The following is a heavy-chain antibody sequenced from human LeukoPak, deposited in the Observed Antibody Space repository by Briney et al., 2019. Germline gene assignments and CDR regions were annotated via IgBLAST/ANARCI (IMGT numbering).Heavy chain of an antibody. CDR3: ARKDGDG. Sequence: SGTLSLTCAVSGVSISSYHWTWIRQPPGEGLEWIGHIYNSGSTNYNPSLRGRVTISLDTSKNQVSLKLRSVTAADTAMYYCARKDGDGWGQGTLVTVSS. CDR1: GVSISSYH. CDR2: IYNSGST. D-gene: IGHD5-24*01. V-gene: IGHV4-59*01. J-gene: IGHJ4*02.